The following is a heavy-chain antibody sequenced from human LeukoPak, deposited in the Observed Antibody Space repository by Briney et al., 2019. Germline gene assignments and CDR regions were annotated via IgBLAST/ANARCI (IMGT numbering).Heavy chain of an antibody. J-gene: IGHJ5*02. V-gene: IGHV5-51*01. Sequence: GESLKISCKGSGYSFTSYCIGWVRQMPGKGLEWMEIIYPSDSDTRYSPSFQGQVTISADKSISTAYLQWSSLKASDTAIYYCARGGNGKYNWFDPWGQGTLVTVSS. D-gene: IGHD4-23*01. CDR2: IYPSDSDT. CDR1: GYSFTSYC. CDR3: ARGGNGKYNWFDP.